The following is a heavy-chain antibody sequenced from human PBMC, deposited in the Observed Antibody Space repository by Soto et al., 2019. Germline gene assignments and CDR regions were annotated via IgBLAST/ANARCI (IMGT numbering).Heavy chain of an antibody. V-gene: IGHV3-53*01. CDR2: IYIGGAT. CDR1: GFTVTDHY. D-gene: IGHD6-25*01. CDR3: AIGRQRANH. Sequence: GGSLRLSCAVSGFTVTDHYVNWVRQAPGKGLEWVSVIYIGGATYYRDSVQGRFTLSRDPSDNSVSLHMNNLTVADTAVYFRAIGRQRANHWGLGTLVTVSS. J-gene: IGHJ5*02.